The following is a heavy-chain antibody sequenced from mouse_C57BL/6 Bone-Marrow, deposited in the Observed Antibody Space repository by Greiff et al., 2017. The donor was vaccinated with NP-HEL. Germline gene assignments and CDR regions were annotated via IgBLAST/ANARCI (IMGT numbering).Heavy chain of an antibody. CDR3: ARTTTVVDDYFDY. D-gene: IGHD1-1*01. Sequence: QVQLQQPGAELVMPGASVKLSCKASGYTFTSYWMHWVKQRPGQGLEWIGEIDPSDSYTNYTQKFKGKSTLTVDKSSSTAYMQLSSLTSEDSAVYYCARTTTVVDDYFDYWGQGTTLTVSS. CDR1: GYTFTSYW. J-gene: IGHJ2*01. CDR2: IDPSDSYT. V-gene: IGHV1-69*01.